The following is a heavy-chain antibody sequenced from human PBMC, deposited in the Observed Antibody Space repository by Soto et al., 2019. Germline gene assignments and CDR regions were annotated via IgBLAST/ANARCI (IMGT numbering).Heavy chain of an antibody. J-gene: IGHJ4*02. V-gene: IGHV4-59*01. CDR2: IYYSGST. CDR1: GGSISSYY. Sequence: SETLSLTCTVSGGSISSYYWSWIRQPPGKGLEWIGYIYYSGSTNYNPSLKSRVTISVDTSKNQFSLKVSSVTAADTAVYYCARQMTTVTTFDYWGQGTLVTVSS. D-gene: IGHD4-17*01. CDR3: ARQMTTVTTFDY.